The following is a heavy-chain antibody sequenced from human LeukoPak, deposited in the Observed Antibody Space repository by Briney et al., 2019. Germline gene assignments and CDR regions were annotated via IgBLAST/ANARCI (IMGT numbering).Heavy chain of an antibody. D-gene: IGHD3-22*01. CDR2: IYYSGST. CDR1: GGSISSGDYY. Sequence: SETLSLTCTVSGGSISSGDYYWSWIRQPPGKGPEWIGYIYYSGSTYYNPSLKSRVTISVDTSKNQFSLKLSSVTAADTAVYYCARGYYDSSGSRYFQHWGQGTLVTVSS. CDR3: ARGYYDSSGSRYFQH. J-gene: IGHJ1*01. V-gene: IGHV4-30-4*01.